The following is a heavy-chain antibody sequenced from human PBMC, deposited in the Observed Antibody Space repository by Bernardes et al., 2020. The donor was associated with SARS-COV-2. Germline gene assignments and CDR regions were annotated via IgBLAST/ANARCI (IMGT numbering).Heavy chain of an antibody. CDR3: ATEHRGDGGSPDF. D-gene: IGHD1-26*01. Sequence: SVKVSCRASGGSVSSYTVSWVRQAPGQGLEYMGRIIPILDVAAYAQKFQDRVTITADKSTNTAYMELTSLKSEDTAMYYCATEHRGDGGSPDFWGQGTLVTVSS. CDR2: IIPILDVA. J-gene: IGHJ4*02. CDR1: GGSVSSYT. V-gene: IGHV1-69*04.